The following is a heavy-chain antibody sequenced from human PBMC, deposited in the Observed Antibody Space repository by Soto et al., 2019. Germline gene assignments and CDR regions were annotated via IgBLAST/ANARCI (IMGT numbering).Heavy chain of an antibody. D-gene: IGHD3-9*01. CDR1: GFSLSTSGVG. J-gene: IGHJ4*02. CDR2: IYWDDDK. V-gene: IGHV2-5*02. Sequence: QITLKESGPTLVKPTQTLTLTCTFSGFSLSTSGVGVGWIRQPPGKALEWLALIYWDDDKRYSPSLKSRLTITKDTSKNPVVLTMTNMDPVDTATYYCAHRHGDILTGYYDYYFDYWGQGTLVTVSS. CDR3: AHRHGDILTGYYDYYFDY.